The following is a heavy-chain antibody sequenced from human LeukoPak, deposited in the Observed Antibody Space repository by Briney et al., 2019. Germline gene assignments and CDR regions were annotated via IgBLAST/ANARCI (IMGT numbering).Heavy chain of an antibody. Sequence: SETLSLTCTVSGGSISSYYWSWIRQPPGKGLEWIGYFYYSGSTNYNPSLKSRVTISVDTSKNQLSLKLSSVTAADTAVYYCARWYSGRYGDFDNWGQGTLVTVSS. D-gene: IGHD1-26*01. V-gene: IGHV4-59*08. CDR3: ARWYSGRYGDFDN. CDR2: FYYSGST. J-gene: IGHJ4*02. CDR1: GGSISSYY.